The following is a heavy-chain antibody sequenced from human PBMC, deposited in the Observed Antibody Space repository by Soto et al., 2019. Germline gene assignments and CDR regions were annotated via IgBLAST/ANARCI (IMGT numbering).Heavy chain of an antibody. CDR1: GGSFSGYF. D-gene: IGHD3-22*01. Sequence: QVQLQQWGAGLLKPSETLSLTCAVYGGSFSGYFWSWIRQPPGKGLGWIGEIFHGGSTNYSPSLKSRVTISVDTSKNQFSLELSSVTAADTAVYYCARPHYDSNTFYYFFDYWGQGTLVTVSS. V-gene: IGHV4-34*12. J-gene: IGHJ4*02. CDR3: ARPHYDSNTFYYFFDY. CDR2: IFHGGST.